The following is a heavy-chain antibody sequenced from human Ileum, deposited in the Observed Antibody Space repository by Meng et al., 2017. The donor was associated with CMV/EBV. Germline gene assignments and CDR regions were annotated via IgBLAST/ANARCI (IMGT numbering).Heavy chain of an antibody. CDR2: ISAGGGVP. V-gene: IGHV3-23*01. D-gene: IGHD5-18*01. CDR3: AKGRVGYTYGYGMDV. J-gene: IGHJ6*02. Sequence: GESLKISCAASGFTFSSFAMSWVRQTPGKELQWVSVISAGGGVPYYADSVKGRFTISRDNSKNTLYLHMNSLRAEDTAVYYCAKGRVGYTYGYGMDVWGQGTTVTVSS. CDR1: GFTFSSFA.